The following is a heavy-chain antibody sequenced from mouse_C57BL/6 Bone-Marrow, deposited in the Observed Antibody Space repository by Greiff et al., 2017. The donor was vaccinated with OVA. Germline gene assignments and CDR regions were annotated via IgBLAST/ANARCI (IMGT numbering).Heavy chain of an antibody. Sequence: QVQLKQSGAELVRPGTSVKVSCKASGYAFTNYLIEWVKQRPGQGLEWIGVINPGSGGTNYNEKFKGKATLTAEKSSSTAYMQLSSLTSEDSAVYFCARENYYCSRGGYWYFDVWGTGTTVTVSS. J-gene: IGHJ1*03. D-gene: IGHD1-1*01. CDR3: ARENYYCSRGGYWYFDV. V-gene: IGHV1-54*01. CDR1: GYAFTNYL. CDR2: INPGSGGT.